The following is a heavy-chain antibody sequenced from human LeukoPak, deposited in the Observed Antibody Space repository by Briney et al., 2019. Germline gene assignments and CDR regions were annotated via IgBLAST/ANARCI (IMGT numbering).Heavy chain of an antibody. Sequence: GGSLRLSCAASGFTFSSYATSWVRQAPGKGLEWVSGISGSGGSTFYVDFVKGRFTISRDNSKNTLYLQMNSLRAADTAVYYCATGAGYSSGWYDYWGQGTLVTVSS. J-gene: IGHJ4*02. CDR2: ISGSGGST. D-gene: IGHD6-19*01. V-gene: IGHV3-23*01. CDR3: ATGAGYSSGWYDY. CDR1: GFTFSSYA.